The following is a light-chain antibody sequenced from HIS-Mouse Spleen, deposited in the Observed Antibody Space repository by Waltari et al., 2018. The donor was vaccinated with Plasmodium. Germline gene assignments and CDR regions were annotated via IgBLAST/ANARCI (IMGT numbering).Light chain of an antibody. CDR2: DVS. J-gene: IGLJ1*01. CDR1: SSDVGGYHY. CDR3: CSYAGSYTYV. Sequence: QSALTQPRSVSGSPGQSVTISCTGTSSDVGGYHYVSWYQQNPGKAPKLMIYDVSKRPSGVPDRFSGSKSGNTASLTISGLQAEDEADYYCCSYAGSYTYVFGTGTKVTVL. V-gene: IGLV2-11*01.